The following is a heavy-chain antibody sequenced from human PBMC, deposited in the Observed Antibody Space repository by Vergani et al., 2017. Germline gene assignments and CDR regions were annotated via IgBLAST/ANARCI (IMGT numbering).Heavy chain of an antibody. V-gene: IGHV4-38-2*02. CDR1: GYSISSGYY. D-gene: IGHD1-26*01. J-gene: IGHJ3*02. CDR3: ARDVWGAGDAFDI. CDR2: IYHSGST. Sequence: QVQLQESGPGLVKPSETLSLTCAVSGYSISSGYYWGWIRQPPGKGLEWIGSIYHSGSTYYNPFLKSRVTISVDTSKNQFSLKRSSVTAADTAGYYCARDVWGAGDAFDIWGQGTMVTVSS.